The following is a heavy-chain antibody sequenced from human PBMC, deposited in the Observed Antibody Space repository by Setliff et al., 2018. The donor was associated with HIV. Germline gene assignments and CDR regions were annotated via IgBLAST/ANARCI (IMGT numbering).Heavy chain of an antibody. CDR2: IIPILGIA. CDR3: ARENFWSGYPLLGYMDV. D-gene: IGHD3-3*01. CDR1: GGTFSSYA. Sequence: GASVKVSCKASGGTFSSYAISWVRQAPGQGPEWMGGIIPILGIANYAQKFQGRVTITADKSTSTAYMELSSLRSEDTAVYYCARENFWSGYPLLGYMDVWGKGTTVTVSS. J-gene: IGHJ6*03. V-gene: IGHV1-69*10.